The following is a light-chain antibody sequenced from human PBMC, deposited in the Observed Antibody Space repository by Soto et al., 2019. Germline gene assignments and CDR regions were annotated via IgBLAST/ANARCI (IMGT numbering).Light chain of an antibody. CDR1: QTVRNNY. J-gene: IGKJ5*01. CDR2: DAS. V-gene: IGKV3D-20*02. Sequence: EFVLTQSPCTLSLSPGERATLSCRASQTVRNNYLAWYQQKPGQAPRLLIYDASSRATGIPDRFSGGGSGTDFTLTITSLQSEDFAVYYCQQYWKWPITFGQGTRLEIK. CDR3: QQYWKWPIT.